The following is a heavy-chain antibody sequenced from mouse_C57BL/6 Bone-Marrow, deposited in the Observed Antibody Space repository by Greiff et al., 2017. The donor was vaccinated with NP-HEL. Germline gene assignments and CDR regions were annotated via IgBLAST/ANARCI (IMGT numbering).Heavy chain of an antibody. CDR3: ASNHYYGNYLYYAMDY. CDR2: IDPEDGET. Sequence: EVKLQESGAELVKPGASVKLSCTASGFNIKDYYMHWVKQRTEQGLEWIGRIDPEDGETKYAPKFQGKATITADTSSNTAYLQLSSLTYEDTAVYYCASNHYYGNYLYYAMDYWGQGTSVTVSS. CDR1: GFNIKDYY. J-gene: IGHJ4*01. D-gene: IGHD2-1*01. V-gene: IGHV14-2*01.